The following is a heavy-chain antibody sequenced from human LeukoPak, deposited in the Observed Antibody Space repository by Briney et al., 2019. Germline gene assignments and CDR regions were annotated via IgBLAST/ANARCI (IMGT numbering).Heavy chain of an antibody. CDR2: MHHSGST. Sequence: SETLSLTCTVSGGTIRSYYWSWIRQPPGKGLEWIGYMHHSGSTKHNPYLKSRVTISVDTSKSQFSLKLSSVTAADTAVYYCARHAAVEGSSGWSPLWWFDPWGQGTLVTVSS. CDR3: ARHAAVEGSSGWSPLWWFDP. CDR1: GGTIRSYY. D-gene: IGHD6-19*01. J-gene: IGHJ5*02. V-gene: IGHV4-59*08.